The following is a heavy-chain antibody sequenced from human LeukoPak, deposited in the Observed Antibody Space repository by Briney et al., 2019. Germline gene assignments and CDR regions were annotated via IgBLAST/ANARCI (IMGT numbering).Heavy chain of an antibody. CDR3: AGIVGATTEVDY. CDR1: GYTFTSYG. Sequence: SVKVSCKASGYTFTSYGISWVRQAPGQGLEWMGGIIPIFGTANYAQKFQGRVTITADESTSTAYMELSSLRSEDTAVYYCAGIVGATTEVDYWGQGTLVTVSS. D-gene: IGHD1-26*01. V-gene: IGHV1-69*13. CDR2: IIPIFGTA. J-gene: IGHJ4*02.